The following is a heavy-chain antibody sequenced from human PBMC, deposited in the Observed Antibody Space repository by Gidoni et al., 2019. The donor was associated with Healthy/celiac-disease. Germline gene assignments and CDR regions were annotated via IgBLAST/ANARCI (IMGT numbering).Heavy chain of an antibody. J-gene: IGHJ4*02. CDR2: IWYDGSNK. V-gene: IGHV3-33*01. Sequence: QVQLVESGGGVVQPGRSLRLSCAASGFTFSSAGMHWVRQAPGKGLERVAVIWYDGSNKYYADSVKGRFTISRDNSKNTLYLQMNSLRAEDTAVYYCARDRHIVVVTSPGVEDYFDYWGQGTLVTVSS. CDR1: GFTFSSAG. CDR3: ARDRHIVVVTSPGVEDYFDY. D-gene: IGHD2-21*02.